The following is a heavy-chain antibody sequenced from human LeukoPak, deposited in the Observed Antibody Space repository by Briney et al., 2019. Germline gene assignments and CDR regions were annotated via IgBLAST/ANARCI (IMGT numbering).Heavy chain of an antibody. Sequence: SETLSLTCTVSGGSISNSNYYWGWIRQPPGKGLEWIGSIYYSGRPYYNPSLKSRVIISVDTSKNQFSLKVSSVTAADTAVYYCARDYYDSSGYYHGIFDYWGQGTLVTVSS. CDR3: ARDYYDSSGYYHGIFDY. D-gene: IGHD3-22*01. V-gene: IGHV4-39*07. J-gene: IGHJ4*02. CDR2: IYYSGRP. CDR1: GGSISNSNYY.